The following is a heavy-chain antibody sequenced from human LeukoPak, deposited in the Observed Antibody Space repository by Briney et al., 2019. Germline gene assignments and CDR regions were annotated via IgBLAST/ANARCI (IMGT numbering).Heavy chain of an antibody. J-gene: IGHJ4*02. CDR2: ISGSGVTT. Sequence: PGGSLRLSCAASGFTSSSCAMSWVRQAPGKGLEWVSAISGSGVTTNYADSVKGRFTISRDNSKSTLYLQMNSLRAEDAAAYYCAREDSSDYYSFDYWGQGTLVTVSS. D-gene: IGHD3-22*01. CDR1: GFTSSSCA. V-gene: IGHV3-23*01. CDR3: AREDSSDYYSFDY.